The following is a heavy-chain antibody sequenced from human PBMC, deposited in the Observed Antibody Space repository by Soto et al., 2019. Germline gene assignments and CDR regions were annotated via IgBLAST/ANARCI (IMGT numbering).Heavy chain of an antibody. Sequence: EVQLLESGGGLVQPGGSLRLSCAASGFTFNNYAMTWVRQAPGKGLEWVSAISGCGDTTSYADSVKGRFTVSRDGSKNTLYLQMSSLRADDTALYYCAKGRGGSGSLTPRVDFWGQGTLVTVSS. J-gene: IGHJ4*02. V-gene: IGHV3-23*01. CDR3: AKGRGGSGSLTPRVDF. CDR1: GFTFNNYA. CDR2: ISGCGDTT. D-gene: IGHD3-10*01.